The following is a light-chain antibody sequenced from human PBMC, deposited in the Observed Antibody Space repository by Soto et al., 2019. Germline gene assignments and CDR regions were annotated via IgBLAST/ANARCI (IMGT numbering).Light chain of an antibody. Sequence: QSVLTQPRSVSGSPGQSVTISCTGTSSDVGGYNYVSWYQQHPGKAPKLMIYDVSKRPSGVPDRFSGSKSGNTASLTISGLQAEDEADYYCCSSAVFGTGTKLTVL. J-gene: IGLJ1*01. CDR3: CSSAV. CDR2: DVS. V-gene: IGLV2-11*01. CDR1: SSDVGGYNY.